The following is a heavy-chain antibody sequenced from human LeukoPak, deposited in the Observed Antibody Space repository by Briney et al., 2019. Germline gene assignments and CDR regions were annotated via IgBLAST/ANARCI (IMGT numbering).Heavy chain of an antibody. CDR2: INPSGGST. CDR3: AREDVVLVDAVRYCYYGMDV. Sequence: ASVKVSCKASGYNFISYYMHWVRQAPGQGLEWMGIINPSGGSTSYAQKFQDRVTMTRDTSTSTVYMELSSLKSEDTAVYYCAREDVVLVDAVRYCYYGMDVWGQGTTVTVSS. J-gene: IGHJ6*02. V-gene: IGHV1-46*01. CDR1: GYNFISYY. D-gene: IGHD2-8*01.